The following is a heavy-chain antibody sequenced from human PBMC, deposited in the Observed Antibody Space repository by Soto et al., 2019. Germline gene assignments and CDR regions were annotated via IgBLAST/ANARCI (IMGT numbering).Heavy chain of an antibody. J-gene: IGHJ3*02. V-gene: IGHV3-53*01. CDR2: IYSGGST. Sequence: GGSLRLSCAASGFTVSSNYMSWVRQAPGKGLEWVSVIYSGGSTYYADSVKGRFTISRDNSKNTLYLQMNSLRAEDTAVYYCARWKPDDSSGYYYPSDAFDIWGQGTMVTVSS. CDR1: GFTVSSNY. CDR3: ARWKPDDSSGYYYPSDAFDI. D-gene: IGHD3-22*01.